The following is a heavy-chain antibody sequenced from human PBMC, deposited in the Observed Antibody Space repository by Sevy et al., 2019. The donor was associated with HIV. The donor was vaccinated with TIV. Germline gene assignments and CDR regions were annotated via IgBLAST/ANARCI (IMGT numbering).Heavy chain of an antibody. V-gene: IGHV3-23*01. J-gene: IGHJ6*02. CDR3: AKRRVQSGLSGGGANYGMDV. D-gene: IGHD2-8*02. CDR1: GFPFSNFA. Sequence: GGSLRLSCAASGFPFSNFAMSWVRQAPGKGLEWVSTLIGGGSRTYYADSVTGRFIISRDNSRNTLYLQMNSLRAEDTTIYYCAKRRVQSGLSGGGANYGMDVCGRWTTVTVSS. CDR2: LIGGGSRT.